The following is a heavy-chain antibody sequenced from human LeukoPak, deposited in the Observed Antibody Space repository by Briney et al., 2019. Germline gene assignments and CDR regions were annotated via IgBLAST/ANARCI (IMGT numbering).Heavy chain of an antibody. CDR1: GFTFSSYA. J-gene: IGHJ4*02. V-gene: IGHV3-23*01. CDR2: ISGSCGST. Sequence: GGSLRLSCAASGFTFSSYAMSWVRQAPGKGLEWVSAISGSCGSTYYADSVKGRFTISRDNSKNTLYLQMNSLRAEDTAVYYCAKGTGNLWFGGFDYWGQGTLVTVSS. D-gene: IGHD3-10*01. CDR3: AKGTGNLWFGGFDY.